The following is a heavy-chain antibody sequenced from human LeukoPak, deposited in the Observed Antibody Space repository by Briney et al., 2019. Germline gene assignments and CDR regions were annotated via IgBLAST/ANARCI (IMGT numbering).Heavy chain of an antibody. CDR3: AREDGHKHYFDY. D-gene: IGHD5-24*01. V-gene: IGHV3-21*01. J-gene: IGHJ4*02. CDR1: GFTFSSYT. CDR2: ISSRSTSI. Sequence: GGSLRLSCAASGFTFSSYTMNWVRQAPGKGLEWVSSISSRSTSIYYIDSAKGRFTISRDNAKNSLYLQMNSLRAEDTALYYCAREDGHKHYFDYWGQGTLVTVSS.